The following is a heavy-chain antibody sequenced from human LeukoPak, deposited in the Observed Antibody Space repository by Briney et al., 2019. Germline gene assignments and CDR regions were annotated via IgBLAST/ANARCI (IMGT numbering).Heavy chain of an antibody. CDR1: GGSISSYY. CDR2: IYYSGST. V-gene: IGHV4-59*12. CDR3: ARDSSDSGSYLFDY. Sequence: SETLSLTCTVSGGSISSYYWSWIRQPPGKGLEWIGYIYYSGSTNYNPSLKSRVTISVDTSKNQFSLKLSSVTAADTAVYYCARDSSDSGSYLFDYWGQGTLVTVSS. J-gene: IGHJ4*02. D-gene: IGHD1-26*01.